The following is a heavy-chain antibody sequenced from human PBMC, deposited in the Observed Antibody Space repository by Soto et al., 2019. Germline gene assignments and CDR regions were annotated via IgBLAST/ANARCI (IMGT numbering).Heavy chain of an antibody. J-gene: IGHJ4*02. Sequence: EVQLVESGGGLVKPGGSLRLSCAASGFTFTKAWMTWVRQTPGKGLEWVGRIKSRADGGTTDYAASVKDRFIISRDDSTDTLYLHMNRLQTDASAVYYCTTGSQWPPPYSWGQGALVSVSS. D-gene: IGHD6-19*01. CDR1: GFTFTKAW. CDR3: TTGSQWPPPYS. CDR2: IKSRADGGTT. V-gene: IGHV3-15*01.